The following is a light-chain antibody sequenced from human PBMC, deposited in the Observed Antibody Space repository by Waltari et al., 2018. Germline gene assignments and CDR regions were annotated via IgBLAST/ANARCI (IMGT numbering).Light chain of an antibody. J-gene: IGLJ2*01. V-gene: IGLV2-23*02. CDR2: DVS. Sequence: QSALTQPASVSGSPGQSITISCTGTSSAVGGYNYVSWYQQHPGKAPKLMIYDVSKRPSGVSNRFSGSKSGNTASLTISGLQAEDEADYYCCSYAGSSTSVFGGGTKLTVL. CDR3: CSYAGSSTSV. CDR1: SSAVGGYNY.